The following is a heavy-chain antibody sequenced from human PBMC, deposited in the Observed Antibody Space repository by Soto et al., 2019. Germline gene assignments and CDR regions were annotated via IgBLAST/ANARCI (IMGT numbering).Heavy chain of an antibody. CDR2: IIPNNGNP. CDR1: GGTFSSYA. Sequence: ASVKVSCKASGGTFSSYAISWVRQAPGQGLEWMGGIIPNNGNPNYAQKFQGRVTMTTDASTSTAYMEVRSLGFDDTAVYYCARDGATVTYAFDIWGQGTMVTVSS. D-gene: IGHD4-17*01. J-gene: IGHJ3*02. CDR3: ARDGATVTYAFDI. V-gene: IGHV1-18*01.